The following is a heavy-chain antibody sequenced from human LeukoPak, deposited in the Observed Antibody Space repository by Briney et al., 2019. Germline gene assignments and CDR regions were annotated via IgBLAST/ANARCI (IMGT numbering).Heavy chain of an antibody. CDR3: ASGSSGQYYYYYMDV. CDR1: GYTFTSYY. V-gene: IGHV1-46*01. J-gene: IGHJ6*03. CDR2: INPSGGST. D-gene: IGHD3-22*01. Sequence: ASVKVSCKASGYTFTSYYMHWVREAPGQGLEWMGIINPSGGSTSYAQKFQGRVTMTRDMSTSTVYMELNSLRSEDTAVYYCASGSSGQYYYYYMDVWGKGTTVTVSS.